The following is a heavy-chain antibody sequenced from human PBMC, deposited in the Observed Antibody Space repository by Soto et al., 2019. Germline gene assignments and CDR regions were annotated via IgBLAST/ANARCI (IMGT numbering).Heavy chain of an antibody. J-gene: IGHJ6*02. D-gene: IGHD2-15*01. CDR3: AKGGGPRGYYGMDV. CDR1: GFTFSSYA. Sequence: PGESLKISCAASGFTFSSYAMNWVRQAPGKGLEWVSSFSCFGISSYYTDSVKGLFTISRDNSTNMLHLQMNSLRAEYTAVYYCAKGGGPRGYYGMDVWGQGTSVTVSS. CDR2: FSCFGISS. V-gene: IGHV3-23*01.